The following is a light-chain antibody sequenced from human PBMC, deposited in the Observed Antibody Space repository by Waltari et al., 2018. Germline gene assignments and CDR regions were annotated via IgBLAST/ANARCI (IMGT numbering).Light chain of an antibody. V-gene: IGLV3-1*01. CDR1: SVQQKY. J-gene: IGLJ3*02. CDR2: QDM. CDR3: QTWDTSAVV. Sequence: SYDLTQPPSVSVSPGQTARITCSGHSVQQKYISWLPQKPGQSPVLVIYQDMQRPPGIPERFSGSNSGNTATLTLSGTQPSDEAAYFCQTWDTSAVVFGGGTKLTVL.